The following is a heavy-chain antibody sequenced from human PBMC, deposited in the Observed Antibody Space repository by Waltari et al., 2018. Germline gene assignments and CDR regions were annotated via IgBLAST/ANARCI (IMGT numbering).Heavy chain of an antibody. J-gene: IGHJ5*02. V-gene: IGHV2-26*04. CDR3: AWSEGRFLEWLLPTPGVNWFDP. CDR1: GFSLSNARMG. CDR2: IFSNDEK. Sequence: QVTLKESGPVLVKPTETLTLTCTVSGFSLSNARMGVSWIRQPPGKALEWLAHIFSNDEKSYSTSLKSRLTISKDTSKSQVVLTMTNMDPVDTATYYCAWSEGRFLEWLLPTPGVNWFDPWGQGTLVTVSS. D-gene: IGHD3-3*01.